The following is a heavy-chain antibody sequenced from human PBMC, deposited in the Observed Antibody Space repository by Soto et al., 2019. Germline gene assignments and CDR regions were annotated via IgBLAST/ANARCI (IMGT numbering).Heavy chain of an antibody. Sequence: SQTLSLTCAISGDSVSSNSAAWNWIRQSPSRGLEWLGRTYYRSKWYNDYAVSVKSRITINPDTSKNQFSLQLNSVTPEDTAVYYCARDRVPYYYGSGSSNFDYWGQGTLVTVSS. J-gene: IGHJ4*02. CDR3: ARDRVPYYYGSGSSNFDY. CDR2: TYYRSKWYN. V-gene: IGHV6-1*01. CDR1: GDSVSSNSAA. D-gene: IGHD3-10*01.